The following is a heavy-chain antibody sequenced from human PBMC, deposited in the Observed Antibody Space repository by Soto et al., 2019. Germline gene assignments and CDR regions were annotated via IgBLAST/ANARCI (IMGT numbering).Heavy chain of an antibody. CDR2: INPNSGGT. J-gene: IGHJ4*02. V-gene: IGHV1-2*04. CDR3: AIGYCSGGSCYSFLDY. CDR1: GYTFTCYY. Sequence: ASVKVSCKASGYTFTCYYMHWVRQAPGQGLEWMGWINPNSGGTNYAQKFQGWVTMTRDTSISTAYMELSRLRSDDTAVYYCAIGYCSGGSCYSFLDYWGQGTLVTVSS. D-gene: IGHD2-15*01.